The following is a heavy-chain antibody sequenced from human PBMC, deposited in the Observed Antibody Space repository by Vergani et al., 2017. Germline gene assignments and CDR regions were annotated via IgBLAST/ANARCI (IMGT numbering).Heavy chain of an antibody. CDR1: GFTLSNYD. J-gene: IGHJ6*02. CDR2: IQYDGSNK. D-gene: IGHD2-15*01. V-gene: IGHV3-30*02. CDR3: AKDLGKVAEPYYYYGMDV. Sequence: QVQLVESGGGVVQRGGSLRLSCATSGFTLSNYDMQWIRQGPGKGLEFVAFIQYDGSNKYYADSVKGRFTISRDNSKNTLYLQMNGLSAEDTAVYYCAKDLGKVAEPYYYYGMDVWGQGTTVTVS.